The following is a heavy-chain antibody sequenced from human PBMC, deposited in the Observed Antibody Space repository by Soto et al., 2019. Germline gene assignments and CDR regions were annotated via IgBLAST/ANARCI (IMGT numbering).Heavy chain of an antibody. D-gene: IGHD3-10*01. CDR2: IYSGGST. CDR3: ARDVEGSGLWFHRNYYYGMDV. CDR1: GFTVSSNY. V-gene: IGHV3-66*01. Sequence: GGELRLSYAASGFTVSSNYMSWVRQAPGKGLEWVSVIYSGGSTYYADSVKGRFTISRDNSKNTLYLQMNSLRAEDTAVYYCARDVEGSGLWFHRNYYYGMDVWGQGTTVTVSS. J-gene: IGHJ6*02.